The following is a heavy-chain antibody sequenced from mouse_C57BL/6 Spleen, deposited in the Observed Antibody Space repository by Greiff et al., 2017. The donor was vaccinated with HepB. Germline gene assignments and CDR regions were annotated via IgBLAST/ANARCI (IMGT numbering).Heavy chain of an antibody. V-gene: IGHV3-6*01. Sequence: ESGPGLVKPSQSLSLTCSVTGYSITSGYYWNWIRQFPGNKLEWMGYISYDGSNNYNPSLKNRISITRDTSKNQFFLKLNSVTTEDTATYYCARERSYYSYAMDYWGQGTSVTVSS. CDR1: GYSITSGYY. CDR2: ISYDGSN. J-gene: IGHJ4*01. D-gene: IGHD2-12*01. CDR3: ARERSYYSYAMDY.